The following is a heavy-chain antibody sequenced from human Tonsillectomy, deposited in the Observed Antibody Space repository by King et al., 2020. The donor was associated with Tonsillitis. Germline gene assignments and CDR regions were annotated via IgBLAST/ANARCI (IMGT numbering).Heavy chain of an antibody. J-gene: IGHJ4*02. V-gene: IGHV3-33*01. CDR3: ARDLRQFDY. CDR1: GFTFSSYG. CDR2: IWYDGINK. Sequence: VQLVESGGGVVQPGRSLRLSCAASGFTFSSYGMHWVRQAPGKGLEWVAVIWYDGINKYYTDSVKGRFTISRDNSKNTLYLQMNSLGPDETAVYYCARDLRQFDYWGQGTLVTVSS.